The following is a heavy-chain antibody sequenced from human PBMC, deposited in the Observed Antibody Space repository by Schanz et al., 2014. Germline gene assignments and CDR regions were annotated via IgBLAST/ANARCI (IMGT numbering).Heavy chain of an antibody. D-gene: IGHD1-1*01. CDR2: IDGKSTTV. J-gene: IGHJ4*02. Sequence: EVQLLESGGGLVQPGGSLRLSCAASGFTFSSYAMSWVRQAPGKGLEWVSYIDGKSTTVYYADSVKGRFTVSRDNSKNTLYLQMNTLRAEDTAVYFCARAHGNNWCGKGLDYWGQGTQXTVSS. V-gene: IGHV3-48*01. CDR3: ARAHGNNWCGKGLDY. CDR1: GFTFSSYA.